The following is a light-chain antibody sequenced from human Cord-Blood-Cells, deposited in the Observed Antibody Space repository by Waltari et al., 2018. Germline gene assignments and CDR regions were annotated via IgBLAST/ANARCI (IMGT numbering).Light chain of an antibody. Sequence: IVMTQSPDSLAVSLGERANINCKSSQSVLYSPNNKNYLAWYQQKPGQPPKLLIYWASTRDSGVPDRFSGSGSGTDFTLTISSLQAEDVAVYYCQQYYSTPLTFGGGTKVEIK. CDR3: QQYYSTPLT. J-gene: IGKJ4*01. V-gene: IGKV4-1*01. CDR2: WAS. CDR1: QSVLYSPNNKNY.